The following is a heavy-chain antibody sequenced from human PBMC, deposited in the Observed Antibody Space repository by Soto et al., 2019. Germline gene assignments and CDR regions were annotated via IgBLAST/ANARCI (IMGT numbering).Heavy chain of an antibody. J-gene: IGHJ1*01. CDR3: AREIRVHH. Sequence: GGYLRLSCAASGFTFSNYAMTWVRQAPGKGLEWVSGLNGSGGSTSSADSVKGRFTISRDNAKNSLYLQMNSLRDEDTAVYYCAREIRVHHWGQGTLVIVSS. CDR1: GFTFSNYA. V-gene: IGHV3-23*01. CDR2: LNGSGGST.